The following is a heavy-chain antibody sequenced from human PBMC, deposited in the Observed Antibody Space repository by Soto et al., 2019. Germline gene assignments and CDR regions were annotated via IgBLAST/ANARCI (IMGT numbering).Heavy chain of an antibody. J-gene: IGHJ4*02. D-gene: IGHD3-22*01. CDR3: AREDVDYYDSSGYLY. CDR2: ISSSSSTI. Sequence: GGSLRLSCAASGFTFSSYSMNWVRQATGKGLEWVSYISSSSSTIYYADSVKGRFTISRDNAKNSLYLQMNSLRDEDTAVYYCAREDVDYYDSSGYLYWGQGTLVTVSS. V-gene: IGHV3-48*02. CDR1: GFTFSSYS.